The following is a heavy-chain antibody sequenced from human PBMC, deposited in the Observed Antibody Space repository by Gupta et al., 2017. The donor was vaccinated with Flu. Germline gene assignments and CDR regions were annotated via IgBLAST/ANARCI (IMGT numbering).Heavy chain of an antibody. CDR2: INHSGST. V-gene: IGHV4-34*01. D-gene: IGHD6-19*01. J-gene: IGHJ6*02. Sequence: QVQLQQWGAGLLKPSETLSLTCAVYGGSFSGYYWSWIRQPPGKGLEWIGEINHSGSTNYNPSLKSRVTISVDTSKNQFSLKLSSVTAADTAVYYCARLAARGSVAGTFYYYYGMDVWGQGTTVTGSS. CDR3: ARLAARGSVAGTFYYYYGMDV. CDR1: GGSFSGYY.